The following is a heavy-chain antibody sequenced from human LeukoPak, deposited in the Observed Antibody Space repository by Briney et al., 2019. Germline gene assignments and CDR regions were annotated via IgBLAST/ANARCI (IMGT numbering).Heavy chain of an antibody. CDR3: ARQVLGAARPMGDAFDI. Sequence: SETLSLTCTVSGGSISSYHWSWIRQPPGKGLEWVGYIYYSGSTNYNPSLKSRVTISVDTSKNQFSLKLSSVTAADTAVYYCARQVLGAARPMGDAFDIWGQGTMVTVSS. V-gene: IGHV4-59*08. D-gene: IGHD6-6*01. CDR1: GGSISSYH. J-gene: IGHJ3*02. CDR2: IYYSGST.